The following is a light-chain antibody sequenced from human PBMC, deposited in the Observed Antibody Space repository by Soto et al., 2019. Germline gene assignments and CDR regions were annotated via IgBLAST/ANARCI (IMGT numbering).Light chain of an antibody. CDR1: QGIGHS. J-gene: IGKJ5*01. CDR2: SAS. CDR3: QKYNTVPAT. Sequence: DIQMTQSPPSLSASVGDRVTITCRASQGIGHSLAWYQQKPGTVPKLLIYSASTWQSGVPSRFSGSGSGTDFTLTISLLQPEDGAAYYCQKYNTVPATFGQGTRLQIK. V-gene: IGKV1-27*01.